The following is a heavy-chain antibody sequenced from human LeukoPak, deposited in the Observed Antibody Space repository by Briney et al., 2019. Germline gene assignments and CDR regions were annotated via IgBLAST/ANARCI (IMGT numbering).Heavy chain of an antibody. CDR2: IYSGGST. Sequence: GGSLRLSCAASGFTVSSNYMSWVRQAPGRGLEWVSVIYSGGSTYYADSVKGRFTISRDNSKNTLFLQMNSLRAGDTAVYFCARKRLDCSGGSCYGDLDYWGQGTLVTVSS. D-gene: IGHD2-15*01. CDR1: GFTVSSNY. V-gene: IGHV3-66*01. CDR3: ARKRLDCSGGSCYGDLDY. J-gene: IGHJ4*02.